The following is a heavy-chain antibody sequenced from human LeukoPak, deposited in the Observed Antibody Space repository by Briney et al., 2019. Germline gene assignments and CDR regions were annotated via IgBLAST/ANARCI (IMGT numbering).Heavy chain of an antibody. CDR2: IYTSGST. Sequence: SETLSLTCTVSGGSISSYHWSWLRQPAGKGLEWIGRIYTSGSTNYNPSLKRRVTISVDTSKNQFSLKLSSVTAADTAVYYCAFPPHYYDSSGNTFDYWGQGALVTVSS. D-gene: IGHD3-22*01. CDR3: AFPPHYYDSSGNTFDY. CDR1: GGSISSYH. V-gene: IGHV4-4*07. J-gene: IGHJ4*02.